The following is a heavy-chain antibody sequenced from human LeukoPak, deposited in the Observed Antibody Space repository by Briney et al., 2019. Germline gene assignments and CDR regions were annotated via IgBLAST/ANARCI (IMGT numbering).Heavy chain of an antibody. V-gene: IGHV3-74*01. CDR2: IESNGLA. CDR1: GFTFSSYW. CDR3: ARDSYWFDP. J-gene: IGHJ5*02. Sequence: GGSLRLSCAASGFTFSSYWMHWVRQTPGKGLMWVSRIESNGLALYADSVRDRFTISRDNAKNSLYLQMNSLRAEDTAVYYCARDSYWFDPWGQGTLVTVSS.